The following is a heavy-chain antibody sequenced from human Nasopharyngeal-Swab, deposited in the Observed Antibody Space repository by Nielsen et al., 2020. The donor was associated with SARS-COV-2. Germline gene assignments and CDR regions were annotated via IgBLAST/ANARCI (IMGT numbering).Heavy chain of an antibody. V-gene: IGHV3-48*02. CDR2: ISSSSSTI. CDR1: GFTFSSYS. Sequence: GESLKISCAASGFTFSSYSMNWVRQAPGKGLEWVSYISSSSSTIYYADSVKGRFTISRDNAKNSLYLQMNGLRDEDTAVYYCARDRGEVAFDYWGQGTLVTVSS. D-gene: IGHD3-16*01. CDR3: ARDRGEVAFDY. J-gene: IGHJ4*02.